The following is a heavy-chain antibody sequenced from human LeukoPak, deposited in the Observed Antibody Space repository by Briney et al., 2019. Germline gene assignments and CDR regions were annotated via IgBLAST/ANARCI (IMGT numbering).Heavy chain of an antibody. J-gene: IGHJ4*02. D-gene: IGHD2-15*01. CDR3: ARSGYCSGGSCYPEDYFDY. CDR1: GYSISSGYY. Sequence: NASETLSLTCAVSGYSISSGYYWGWIRQPPGTGLEWIGSIYHSGSTYYNPSLKSRVTISVDTSKNQFSLKLSSVTAADTAVYYCARSGYCSGGSCYPEDYFDYWGQGTLVTVSS. CDR2: IYHSGST. V-gene: IGHV4-38-2*01.